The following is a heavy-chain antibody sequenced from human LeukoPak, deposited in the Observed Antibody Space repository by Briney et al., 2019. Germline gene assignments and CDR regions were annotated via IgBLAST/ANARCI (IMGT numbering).Heavy chain of an antibody. D-gene: IGHD6-19*01. Sequence: ASVKVSCKASGYTFTSHYIHWVRQAPGQGLEWMGLVNPSGGSTTYAQMFQGRVTMTRDTSTSTVYLELSSLRSEDTAVYYCAKGGVAGTFDYWGQGTQVTVS. J-gene: IGHJ4*02. CDR2: VNPSGGST. V-gene: IGHV1-46*01. CDR3: AKGGVAGTFDY. CDR1: GYTFTSHY.